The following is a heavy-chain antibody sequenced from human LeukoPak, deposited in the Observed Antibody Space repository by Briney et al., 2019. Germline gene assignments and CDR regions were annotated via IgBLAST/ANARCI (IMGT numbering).Heavy chain of an antibody. CDR1: GFTFSSYS. V-gene: IGHV3-21*01. D-gene: IGHD1-14*01. Sequence: PGGSLRLSCAASGFTFSSYSMNWVRQAPGKGLEWVSSISSSSYIYYADSVKGRFTISRDNAKNSLYLQMNSLRAEDTAVYYCARDYRSNHAFDIWGQGTMVTVSS. CDR3: ARDYRSNHAFDI. CDR2: ISSSSYI. J-gene: IGHJ3*02.